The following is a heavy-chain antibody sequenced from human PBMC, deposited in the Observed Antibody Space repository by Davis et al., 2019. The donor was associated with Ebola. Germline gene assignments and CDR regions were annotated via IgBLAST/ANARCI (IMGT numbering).Heavy chain of an antibody. Sequence: KVSCKGSGYSFSNYWIGWVRQVPGEGLEWMGIIYPGDSDTRYSPSFEGQVTISVDRSISTAYLQWSSLKASDTAMYYCAKQESLYGSSDYWGQGTLVTVSS. CDR1: GYSFSNYW. V-gene: IGHV5-51*01. D-gene: IGHD3-22*01. CDR2: IYPGDSDT. J-gene: IGHJ4*02. CDR3: AKQESLYGSSDY.